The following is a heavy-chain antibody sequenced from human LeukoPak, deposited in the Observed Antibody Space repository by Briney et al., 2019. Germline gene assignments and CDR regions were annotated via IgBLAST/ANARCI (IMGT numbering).Heavy chain of an antibody. CDR3: TRAPGPVWSGYSH. Sequence: GGSLRLSCTASGFTFGDYAMSWFRQAPGKGLEWVGFIRSKAYGGTTEYAASVKGRFTISRDDSKSIAYLQMNSLKTEDTAVYYCTRAPGPVWSGYSHWGQGTLVTVSS. J-gene: IGHJ4*02. CDR1: GFTFGDYA. CDR2: IRSKAYGGTT. D-gene: IGHD3-3*01. V-gene: IGHV3-49*03.